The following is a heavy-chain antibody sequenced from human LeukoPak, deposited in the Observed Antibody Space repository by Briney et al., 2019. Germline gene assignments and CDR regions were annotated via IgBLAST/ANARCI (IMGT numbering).Heavy chain of an antibody. CDR2: ISYSGSTI. J-gene: IGHJ4*02. Sequence: GGSLRLSCAASGFTFSDYYMNWIRQAPGKGLEWVSYISYSGSTIYYADSVKGRFTVSRDNAMNSLSLQMNSLRDEDTAVYYCARDYGLDCSSSSCPSPFDYWGQGTLVTVSS. D-gene: IGHD2-15*01. V-gene: IGHV3-11*01. CDR1: GFTFSDYY. CDR3: ARDYGLDCSSSSCPSPFDY.